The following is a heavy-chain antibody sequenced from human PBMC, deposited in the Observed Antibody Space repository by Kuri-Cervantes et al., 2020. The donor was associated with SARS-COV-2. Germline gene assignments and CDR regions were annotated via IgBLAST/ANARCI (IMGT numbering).Heavy chain of an antibody. V-gene: IGHV3-23*01. Sequence: GGSLRLSCAASGFTFSSYAMSCVRQAPGKGLEWVSAISGSGGSTYYADSVKGRFAISRDNSKNTLYLQMNSLRAEDTAVYYCAKGPVGATGAFDIWGQGTMVTVSS. CDR1: GFTFSSYA. CDR2: ISGSGGST. J-gene: IGHJ3*02. CDR3: AKGPVGATGAFDI. D-gene: IGHD1-26*01.